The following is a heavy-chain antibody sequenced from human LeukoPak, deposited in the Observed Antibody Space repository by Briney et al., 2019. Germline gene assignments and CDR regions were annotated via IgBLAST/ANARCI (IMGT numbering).Heavy chain of an antibody. V-gene: IGHV3-15*01. CDR3: TTDSRSGSLQGDSSGHYSLYYYYGMDV. D-gene: IGHD3-22*01. CDR1: GFTLSNAW. CDR2: IKSKTDWGAT. J-gene: IGHJ6*02. Sequence: AGSLRLSCAASGFTLSNAWMSWVRQAPGTGLEGAGRIKSKTDWGATDYAAPVTGRFTISRDDSKNTLHLQINSLKCEDTAGYYCTTDSRSGSLQGDSSGHYSLYYYYGMDVWGQGTTVAVSS.